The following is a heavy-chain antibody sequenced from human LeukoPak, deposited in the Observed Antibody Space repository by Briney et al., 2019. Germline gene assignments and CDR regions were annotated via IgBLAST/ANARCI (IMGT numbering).Heavy chain of an antibody. CDR3: ARLPSGRSIIVPA. CDR2: IDPSDSYT. Sequence: GESLKISCKGSGYSFTSYWISWVRQMPGKGLEWMGRIDPSDSYTNYNPSLKSRVTISVDTSKNQFSLKLSSVTAADTAVYYCARLPSGRSIIVPAWGQGTLVTVSS. J-gene: IGHJ4*02. V-gene: IGHV5-10-1*01. CDR1: GYSFTSYW. D-gene: IGHD2-8*01.